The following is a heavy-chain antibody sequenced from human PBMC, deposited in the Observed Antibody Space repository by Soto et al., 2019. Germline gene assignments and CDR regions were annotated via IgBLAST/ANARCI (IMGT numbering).Heavy chain of an antibody. CDR1: GGSISSYY. D-gene: IGHD3-3*01. CDR2: IYYSGST. CDR3: ARLDRDFWRTPSLVGFDP. Sequence: PSETLSLTCTVSGGSISSYYWSWIRQPPGKGLEWIGYIYYSGSTNYNPSLKSRVTISVDTSKNQFSLKLSSVTAADTAVYYCARLDRDFWRTPSLVGFDPCGEGTLVTVSS. V-gene: IGHV4-59*08. J-gene: IGHJ5*02.